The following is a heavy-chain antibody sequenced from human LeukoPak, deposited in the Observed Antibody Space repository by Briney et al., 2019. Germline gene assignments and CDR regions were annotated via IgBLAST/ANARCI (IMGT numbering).Heavy chain of an antibody. CDR2: ISDDGSNK. V-gene: IGHV3-30*18. Sequence: GRSLRLSCAASGFTFSSYGMHWVRPAPGKGLEWVAVISDDGSNKYYGDSVKGRFTISRDNTKNPLYLQINSLRAEDTAVYYCAKDGGYSSSWYVLGYWGQGTVDSVSS. D-gene: IGHD6-13*01. J-gene: IGHJ4*02. CDR3: AKDGGYSSSWYVLGY. CDR1: GFTFSSYG.